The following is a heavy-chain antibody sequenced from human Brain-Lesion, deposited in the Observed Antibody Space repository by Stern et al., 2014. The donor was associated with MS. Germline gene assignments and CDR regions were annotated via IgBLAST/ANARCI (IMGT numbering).Heavy chain of an antibody. V-gene: IGHV1-2*04. CDR1: GYTFTGYY. CDR3: ATYYYDSTGYNDF. CDR2: INPKSGGT. D-gene: IGHD3-22*01. J-gene: IGHJ4*02. Sequence: VQLVESGAEVKKPGASVKVSCKASGYTFTGYYMHWVRQAPGPGLEWMGWINPKSGGTSYAQKFQGWVTMTRDTSINTAYMELSRLRSDDTAVYYCATYYYDSTGYNDFWGQGTLVTVSS.